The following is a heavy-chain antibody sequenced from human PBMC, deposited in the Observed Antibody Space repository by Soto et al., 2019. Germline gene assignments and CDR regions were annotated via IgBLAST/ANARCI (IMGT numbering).Heavy chain of an antibody. CDR2: IKSKTDGGTT. V-gene: IGHV3-15*01. CDR1: GFTFSNAW. D-gene: IGHD6-13*01. J-gene: IGHJ6*02. Sequence: GGSLRLSCAASGFTFSNAWMSWVRQAPGKGLEWVGRIKSKTDGGTTDYAAPVKGRFTISRDDSKNTLYLQMNSLKTEDTAVYYCTTGDSNEDVYYYGMDVWGQGTTVTVSS. CDR3: TTGDSNEDVYYYGMDV.